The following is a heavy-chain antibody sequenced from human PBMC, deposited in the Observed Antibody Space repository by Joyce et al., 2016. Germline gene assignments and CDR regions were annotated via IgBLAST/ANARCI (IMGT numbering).Heavy chain of an antibody. Sequence: QPQLQESGPGLVKPSETLSLTCTVSGGSMITSSYHWGWIRQPPGKGLEWIGNIFYSGTTYYNPSLKTRVTMSVDTSRNQFSLSLSSVTAADMAVYYCARGWWIVVVPGAVNWFDSWGQGILVTVSP. D-gene: IGHD2-2*01. V-gene: IGHV4-39*07. CDR1: GGSMITSSYH. J-gene: IGHJ5*01. CDR3: ARGWWIVVVPGAVNWFDS. CDR2: IFYSGTT.